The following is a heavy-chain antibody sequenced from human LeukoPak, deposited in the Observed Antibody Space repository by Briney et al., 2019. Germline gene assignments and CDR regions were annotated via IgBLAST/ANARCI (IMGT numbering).Heavy chain of an antibody. CDR3: ARVVRIQLWNFDY. CDR1: GGSISSGGYY. V-gene: IGHV4-31*03. D-gene: IGHD5-18*01. Sequence: SQTLSLTCTVSGGSISSGGYYWSWIRQHPGTGLEWIGYIYYSGSTYYNPSLKSRVTISVDTSKNQFSLKLSSVTAADTAVYYCARVVRIQLWNFDYWGQGTLVTVSS. CDR2: IYYSGST. J-gene: IGHJ4*02.